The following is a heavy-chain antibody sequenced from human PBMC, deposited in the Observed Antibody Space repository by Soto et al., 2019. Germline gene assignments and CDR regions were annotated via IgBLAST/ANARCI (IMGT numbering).Heavy chain of an antibody. CDR2: IIPIFGTA. CDR3: ARVSGSYFQYYYYGMDV. CDR1: GGTFSSYA. V-gene: IGHV1-69*06. J-gene: IGHJ6*02. D-gene: IGHD1-26*01. Sequence: SVKVSCKASGGTFSSYAISWVRQAPGQGPEWMGGIIPIFGTANYAQKFQGRVTITADKSTSTAYMELSSLRSEDTAVYYCARVSGSYFQYYYYGMDVWGQGTTVTVSS.